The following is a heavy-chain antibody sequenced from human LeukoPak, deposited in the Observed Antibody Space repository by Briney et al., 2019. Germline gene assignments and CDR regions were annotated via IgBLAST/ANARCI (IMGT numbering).Heavy chain of an antibody. Sequence: GGSLRLSCAASGFTFSSYSMNWVRQAPGKGLGWVSSISSSSSYIYYADSVKGRFTISRDNAKNSLYLQMNSLRAEDTAVYYCARAHEPYSDYFDYWGQGTLVTVSS. CDR3: ARAHEPYSDYFDY. CDR2: ISSSSSYI. D-gene: IGHD4-11*01. V-gene: IGHV3-21*01. CDR1: GFTFSSYS. J-gene: IGHJ4*02.